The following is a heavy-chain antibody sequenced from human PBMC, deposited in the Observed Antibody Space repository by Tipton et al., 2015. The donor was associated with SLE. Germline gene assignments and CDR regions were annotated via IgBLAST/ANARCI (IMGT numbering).Heavy chain of an antibody. CDR1: GFTFSDYV. CDR3: SGSISFYYGMDV. Sequence: SLRLSCAASGFTFSDYVMHWVRQAPGKGLEWVGLIWFDGIDTFYGDSVRGRFTISRDNSKNTLYLQMNSLRAEDTAVYYCSGSISFYYGMDVWGQGTTVTVSS. V-gene: IGHV3-33*01. J-gene: IGHJ6*02. CDR2: IWFDGIDT. D-gene: IGHD2-2*01.